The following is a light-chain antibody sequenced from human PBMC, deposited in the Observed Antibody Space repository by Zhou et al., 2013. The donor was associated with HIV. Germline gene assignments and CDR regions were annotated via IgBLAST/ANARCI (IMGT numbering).Light chain of an antibody. CDR2: GAS. CDR1: QSVSSY. V-gene: IGKV3-15*01. J-gene: IGKJ2*01. Sequence: EIVLTQSPATLSLSPGERATLSCRASQSVSSYLAWYQQKPGQAPRLLIYGASTRATDIPARFSGSGSWTEFTLTISSIQSEDFAVYYCQHYNSWPTTFGQGTKLEIK. CDR3: QHYNSWPTT.